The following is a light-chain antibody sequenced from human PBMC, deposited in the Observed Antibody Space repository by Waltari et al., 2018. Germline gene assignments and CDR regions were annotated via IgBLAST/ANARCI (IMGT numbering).Light chain of an antibody. V-gene: IGLV4-69*01. Sequence: QLVLTQSPSASASLGASVTLTCTLSRRPSNYAPAWHQPQPKKGPRYLMKLNSDGSHTRGDGIPDRFSGSSSGAERFLTISRLQSEDEADYYCQTWDTDNHVVFGGGTKLIVL. CDR2: LNSDGSH. CDR3: QTWDTDNHVV. CDR1: RRPSNYA. J-gene: IGLJ2*01.